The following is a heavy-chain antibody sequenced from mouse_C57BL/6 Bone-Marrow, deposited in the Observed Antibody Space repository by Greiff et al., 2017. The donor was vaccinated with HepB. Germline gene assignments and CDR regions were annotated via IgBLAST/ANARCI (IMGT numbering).Heavy chain of an antibody. J-gene: IGHJ4*01. V-gene: IGHV1-52*01. CDR2: IDPSDSET. D-gene: IGHD2-2*01. CDR1: GYTFTSYW. Sequence: QVHLKQPGAELVRPGSSVKLSCKASGYTFTSYWMHWVKQRPIQGLEWIGNIDPSDSETHYNQKFKDKATLTVDKSSSTAYMQLSSLTSEDSAVYYCARSWYGYPYAMDYWGQGTAVTVSS. CDR3: ARSWYGYPYAMDY.